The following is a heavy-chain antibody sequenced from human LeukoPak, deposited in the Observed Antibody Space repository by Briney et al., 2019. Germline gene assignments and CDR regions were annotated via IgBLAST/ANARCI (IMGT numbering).Heavy chain of an antibody. V-gene: IGHV4-30-4*01. CDR3: AIPVSDYGDPPYYFDY. J-gene: IGHJ4*02. CDR2: IYYSGST. CDR1: GGSISSGDYY. D-gene: IGHD4-17*01. Sequence: SETLSLTCTVSGGSISSGDYYWSWIRQPPGKGLEWIGYIYYSGSTYYNPSLKSRVTISVDTSKNQFSLKLSSVTAADTAVYYCAIPVSDYGDPPYYFDYWGQGTLVTVSS.